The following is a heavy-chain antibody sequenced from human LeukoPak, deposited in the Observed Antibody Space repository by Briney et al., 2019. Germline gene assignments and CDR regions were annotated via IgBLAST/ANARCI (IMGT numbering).Heavy chain of an antibody. Sequence: GGSLRLSCTASGFTFSSYAMSWVRQAPGKGLEWVSAISGSGGSTYYADSVKGRFTISRDNSKNTLYLQMNSLRAEDTAVYYCAKSIVATLYFDYWGQGTLVTVSS. J-gene: IGHJ4*02. CDR2: ISGSGGST. V-gene: IGHV3-23*01. D-gene: IGHD5-12*01. CDR1: GFTFSSYA. CDR3: AKSIVATLYFDY.